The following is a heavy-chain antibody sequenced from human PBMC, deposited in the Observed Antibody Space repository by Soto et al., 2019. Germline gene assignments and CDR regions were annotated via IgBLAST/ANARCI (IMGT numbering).Heavy chain of an antibody. J-gene: IGHJ1*01. CDR1: GFTFSSYA. V-gene: IGHV3-23*01. Sequence: EVQLLESGGGLVQPGGALRLSCAASGFTFSSYAMSWVRQAPGKGLEWVSASSGSGGSTYYAGHVKGRFTISRDNSKNTLYLQMNRLGVEYTDVYYCAQDFRQPLILCGGSAEYFQQWGQGTLVTVSS. CDR2: SSGSGGST. CDR3: AQDFRQPLILCGGSAEYFQQ. D-gene: IGHD2-15*01.